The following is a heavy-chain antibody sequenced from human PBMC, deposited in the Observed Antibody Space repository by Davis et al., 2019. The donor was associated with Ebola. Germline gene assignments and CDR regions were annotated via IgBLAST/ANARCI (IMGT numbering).Heavy chain of an antibody. Sequence: GESLKISCQGSGYSFANYWIGWVRQMPGKGLEWMGIIYPADSETRYSPSFQGQVTISADKSINTAYLQWSSLKASDTAMYYCARRVLGYLTYSFDYWGQGTLVTVSS. J-gene: IGHJ4*02. D-gene: IGHD3-22*01. V-gene: IGHV5-51*01. CDR3: ARRVLGYLTYSFDY. CDR2: IYPADSET. CDR1: GYSFANYW.